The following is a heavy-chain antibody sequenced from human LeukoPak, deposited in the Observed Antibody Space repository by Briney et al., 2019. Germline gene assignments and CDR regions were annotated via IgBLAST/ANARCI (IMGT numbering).Heavy chain of an antibody. CDR1: GFTFDDYA. CDR3: AKDMGFGELSYYFDY. Sequence: GRSLRLSCAASGFTFDDYAMHWVRQAPGKGLEWVSGISWNSGSIGYADSVKGRFTISRDNAKNSLYLQMNSLRAEDTALYYCAKDMGFGELSYYFDYWGQGTLVTVSS. V-gene: IGHV3-9*01. D-gene: IGHD3-10*01. CDR2: ISWNSGSI. J-gene: IGHJ4*02.